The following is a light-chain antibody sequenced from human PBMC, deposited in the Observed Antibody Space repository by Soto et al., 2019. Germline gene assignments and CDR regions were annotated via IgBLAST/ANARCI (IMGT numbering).Light chain of an antibody. Sequence: QSVLTQPASVSGSPGQSITISCTGTSSDVGDYNYVSWYQQHPGKAPKLMIYDVSNRPSGVSNRFSGSKSGSTASLTISGLHAEDEADYYCSSYTSSTTRVFGTGTKLTVL. V-gene: IGLV2-14*01. CDR2: DVS. CDR3: SSYTSSTTRV. CDR1: SSDVGDYNY. J-gene: IGLJ1*01.